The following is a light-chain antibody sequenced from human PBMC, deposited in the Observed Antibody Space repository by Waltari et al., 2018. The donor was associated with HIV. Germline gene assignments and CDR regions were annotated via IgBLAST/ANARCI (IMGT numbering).Light chain of an antibody. CDR3: CSYAGTFRV. Sequence: QSALAQPRSVSGSPGQSVTISCTGTSSDVGAYYFVSWYQQHPGIAPKLIIYDVSKRPSGVPDRFSGSKSGSTASRTISGLQAEDEADDHCCSYAGTFRVFGGGTKLTVL. CDR2: DVS. CDR1: SSDVGAYYF. J-gene: IGLJ3*02. V-gene: IGLV2-11*01.